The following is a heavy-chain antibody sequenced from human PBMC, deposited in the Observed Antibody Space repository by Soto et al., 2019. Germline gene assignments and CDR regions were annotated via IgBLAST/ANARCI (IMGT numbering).Heavy chain of an antibody. D-gene: IGHD3-10*01. CDR3: ARDSFSYYYGSGSYCFDY. V-gene: IGHV1-18*01. CDR2: ISAYNGNT. CDR1: GYSFTSYG. J-gene: IGHJ4*02. Sequence: ASVKVSCKASGYSFTSYGISWVRQAPGQGLEWMGWISAYNGNTNYAQKLQGRVTMTTDTSTSTAYMELRSLRSDDTAVYYCARDSFSYYYGSGSYCFDYWGPGTLVTVSS.